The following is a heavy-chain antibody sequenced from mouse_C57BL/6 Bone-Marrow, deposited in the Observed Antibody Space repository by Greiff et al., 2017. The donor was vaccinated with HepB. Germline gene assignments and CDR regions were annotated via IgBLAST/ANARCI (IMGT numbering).Heavy chain of an antibody. J-gene: IGHJ4*01. CDR3: ARWDYSNLYYAMDY. V-gene: IGHV1-77*01. D-gene: IGHD2-5*01. Sequence: QVQLQQSGAELVKPGASVKISCKASGYTFTDYYINWVKQRPGQGLEWIGKIGPGSGSTYYNEKFKGKATLTADKSSSTAYMQLSSLTSEDSAVYCCARWDYSNLYYAMDYWGQGTSVTVSS. CDR1: GYTFTDYY. CDR2: IGPGSGST.